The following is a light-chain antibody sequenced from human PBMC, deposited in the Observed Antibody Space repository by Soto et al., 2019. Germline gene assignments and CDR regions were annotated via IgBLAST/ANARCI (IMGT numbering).Light chain of an antibody. V-gene: IGKV3-20*01. CDR3: QQYGSSPPWT. J-gene: IGKJ1*01. CDR2: GAS. CDR1: QSVSSSY. Sequence: EIVLTQSPGTLSLSPGERATLSCRASQSVSSSYLAWYQQKPGQAPRLLIYGASRRATGIPDRFSGSGSGTDFTLTISRLEAEDLAVYYCQQYGSSPPWTFGQGTKVEI.